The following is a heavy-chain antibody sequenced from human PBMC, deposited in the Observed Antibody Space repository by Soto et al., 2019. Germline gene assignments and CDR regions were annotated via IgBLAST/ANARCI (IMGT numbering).Heavy chain of an antibody. Sequence: ASVKVSCKASGGTFSSYAISWVRQAPGQGLEWMGGIIPIFGTANYAQKFQGRVTITADESTSTAYMELSSLRSEDTAVYYCARESRYCSGGSCYHFYFEYWGQG. J-gene: IGHJ4*02. CDR2: IIPIFGTA. D-gene: IGHD2-15*01. V-gene: IGHV1-69*13. CDR1: GGTFSSYA. CDR3: ARESRYCSGGSCYHFYFEY.